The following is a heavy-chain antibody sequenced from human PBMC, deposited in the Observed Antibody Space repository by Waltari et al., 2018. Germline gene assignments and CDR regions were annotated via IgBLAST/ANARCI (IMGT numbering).Heavy chain of an antibody. CDR3: ANRGVGNYFKYFRL. CDR2: IYSSGAV. J-gene: IGHJ1*01. V-gene: IGHV4-61*02. Sequence: QVQLQESGLGLVKPTHTLSLTCTVSGEPISDDVSRWTYWTWIRQSAGKGLEWIGHIYSSGAVDYNPSLRSRVTISLDTPKSHFTLKLTSVTAADTAVYYCANRGVGNYFKYFRLWSPGTLVTVSS. D-gene: IGHD1-7*01. CDR1: GEPISDDVSRWTY.